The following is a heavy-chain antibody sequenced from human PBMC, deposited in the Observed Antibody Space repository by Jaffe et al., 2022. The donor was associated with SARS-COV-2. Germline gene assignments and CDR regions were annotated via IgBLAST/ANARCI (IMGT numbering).Heavy chain of an antibody. V-gene: IGHV3-21*02. CDR2: IGTTTDNK. D-gene: IGHD2-15*01. J-gene: IGHJ6*03. Sequence: EVQLVESGGGLVKPGGSLRLSCAASGFTFSRYSLNWVRQAPGKGLEWVSSIGTTTDNKYYADSVNGRFIISRDNTKNSLYLQMSSLRAEDTAVYYCTRDYCGGGSCSFHYYYYYMDVWGKGTTVTVSS. CDR1: GFTFSRYS. CDR3: TRDYCGGGSCSFHYYYYYMDV.